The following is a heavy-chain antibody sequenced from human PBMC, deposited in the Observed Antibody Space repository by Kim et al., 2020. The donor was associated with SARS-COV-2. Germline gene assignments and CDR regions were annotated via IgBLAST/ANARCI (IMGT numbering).Heavy chain of an antibody. CDR3: AKGMQHQAYSFDY. CDR2: ISGGGGGT. V-gene: IGHV3-23*01. D-gene: IGHD6-13*01. Sequence: GGSLRLSCAASGFTFSSYAMSWVRQAPGKGLEWVSAISGGGGGTYYADSVKGRFTISRDNSKNTLYLLMDSLRAEDTALYYCAKGMQHQAYSFDYWGQETLVTVSA. J-gene: IGHJ4*02. CDR1: GFTFSSYA.